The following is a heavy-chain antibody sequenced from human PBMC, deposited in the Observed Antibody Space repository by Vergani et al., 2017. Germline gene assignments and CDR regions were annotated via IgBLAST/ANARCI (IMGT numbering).Heavy chain of an antibody. D-gene: IGHD2-15*01. CDR2: ISWNSGTI. V-gene: IGHV3-9*01. CDR3: AKDLLAARYGGDYYGMDV. Sequence: EVQLVESGGGLVQPGRSLRLSCAASGFTFDDYAMHWVRQAPGKGLEWVSGISWNSGTIGYADSVKGRFTISRDNAKNSLYLQMNSLRGEDTALYYCAKDLLAARYGGDYYGMDVWGQGTTVTVSS. CDR1: GFTFDDYA. J-gene: IGHJ6*02.